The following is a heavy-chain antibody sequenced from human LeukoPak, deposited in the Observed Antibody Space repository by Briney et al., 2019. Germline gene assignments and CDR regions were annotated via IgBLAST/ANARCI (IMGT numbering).Heavy chain of an antibody. J-gene: IGHJ3*02. CDR2: IYHSGST. Sequence: SETLSLTCSVSGGSITDNYWTWIRQPPGKGLEWIGSIYHSGSTYYNPSLKSRVTISVDTSKNQFSLKLSSVTAADTAVYYCARGQDYYDSSGYLIWGQGTMVTVSS. CDR1: GGSITDNY. CDR3: ARGQDYYDSSGYLI. V-gene: IGHV4-38-2*02. D-gene: IGHD3-22*01.